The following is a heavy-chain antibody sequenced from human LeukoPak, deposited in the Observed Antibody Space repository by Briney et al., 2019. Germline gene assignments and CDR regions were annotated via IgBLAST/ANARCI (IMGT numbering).Heavy chain of an antibody. CDR2: ISSSGSTI. CDR1: GFTFSDYY. J-gene: IGHJ4*02. D-gene: IGHD4-23*01. CDR3: AKYGGNFPLFSDY. V-gene: IGHV3-11*01. Sequence: GGSLRLSCAASGFTFSDYYMSWIRQAPGKGLEWVSYISSSGSTIYYADSVKGRFTISRDNAKNSPYLQMNSLRAEDTAVYYCAKYGGNFPLFSDYWGQGTLVTVSS.